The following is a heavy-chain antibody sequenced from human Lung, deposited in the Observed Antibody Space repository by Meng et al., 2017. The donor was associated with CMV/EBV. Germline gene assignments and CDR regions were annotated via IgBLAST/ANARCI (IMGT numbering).Heavy chain of an antibody. D-gene: IGHD5/OR15-5a*01. CDR1: GFMFRDYR. CDR3: ARDVSPRSSVYFAIYYFYAMDV. V-gene: IGHV3-21*01. Sequence: GGSLRLXGAASGFMFRDYRMNWVRKAPGKGLEWVSSISNGGAYLYYADLVKGRFTSSTDNAQNSLYLQMNSLRAEDTAVYYCARDVSPRSSVYFAIYYFYAMDVXGQGXTVTVSS. CDR2: ISNGGAYL. J-gene: IGHJ6*02.